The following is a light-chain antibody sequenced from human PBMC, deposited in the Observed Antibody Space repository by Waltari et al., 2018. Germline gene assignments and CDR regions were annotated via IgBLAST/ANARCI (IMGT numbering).Light chain of an antibody. CDR3: SSYAGSNNYV. CDR1: SSDAGGYNY. V-gene: IGLV2-8*01. Sequence: QSALTQPPSASGSPGQSVTISCPGTSSDAGGYNYVSWYQQHPGQAPKLMISEVSKRPSGVPDRFSGSKSGNTASLTVSGLQAEDEADYYCSSYAGSNNYVFGTGTKVTVL. CDR2: EVS. J-gene: IGLJ1*01.